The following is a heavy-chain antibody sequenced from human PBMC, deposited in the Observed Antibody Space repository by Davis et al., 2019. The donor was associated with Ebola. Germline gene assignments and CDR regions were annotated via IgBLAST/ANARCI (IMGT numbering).Heavy chain of an antibody. Sequence: GGSLRLSCAASGFAFSTYVMSWVRQAPGKGLEWVSSITPSGDSTHYADSVKGRSTISRDNSKNMLYLQMNSLRAEDTAVYYCAKPDGPDYWGRGTLVTVSS. V-gene: IGHV3-23*01. J-gene: IGHJ4*02. D-gene: IGHD2-8*01. CDR3: AKPDGPDY. CDR2: ITPSGDST. CDR1: GFAFSTYV.